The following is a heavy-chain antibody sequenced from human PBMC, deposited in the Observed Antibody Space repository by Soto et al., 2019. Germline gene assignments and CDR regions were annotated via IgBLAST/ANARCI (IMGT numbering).Heavy chain of an antibody. J-gene: IGHJ5*02. Sequence: QVQLVQSGAEEKKPGASVRVSCKASGCTFASCAMHWVRQAPGQRLEWMGWNNAGNGNTQYSQKFQGRVTITRETSASPAYMELSSLRSEDTPVYYCAGGWKDSSSWYGQDWFDPWGQRTLVTVSS. CDR2: NNAGNGNT. D-gene: IGHD6-13*01. CDR3: AGGWKDSSSWYGQDWFDP. CDR1: GCTFASCA. V-gene: IGHV1-3*05.